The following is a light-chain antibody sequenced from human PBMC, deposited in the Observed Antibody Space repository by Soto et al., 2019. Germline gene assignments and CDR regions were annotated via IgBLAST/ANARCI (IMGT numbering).Light chain of an antibody. V-gene: IGKV3-15*01. CDR3: QQYNNWLSWT. CDR2: GAS. CDR1: QSVSLS. J-gene: IGKJ1*01. Sequence: EIGKTHSSPTLQVSPEERALRSCSASQSVSLSLAWYQQKPGQAPRLLIYGASTRATGIPARFSGSGSGTEFTLTISSLQSEDFAVYCCQQYNNWLSWTFGQGTKVDI.